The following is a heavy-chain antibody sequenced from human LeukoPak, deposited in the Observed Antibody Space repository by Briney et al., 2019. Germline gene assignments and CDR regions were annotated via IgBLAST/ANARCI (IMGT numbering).Heavy chain of an antibody. Sequence: GGSLRLSCAASGFTFSNYNMNWVRQAPGKGLEWVSCFGTSSSYIYYADSVKGRFTITRDNAKNTLYLQMNSLRAEDTAVYYCAIRPRPASWYYFDYWGQGTLVTVSS. D-gene: IGHD6-13*01. CDR1: GFTFSNYN. J-gene: IGHJ4*02. CDR2: FGTSSSYI. CDR3: AIRPRPASWYYFDY. V-gene: IGHV3-21*04.